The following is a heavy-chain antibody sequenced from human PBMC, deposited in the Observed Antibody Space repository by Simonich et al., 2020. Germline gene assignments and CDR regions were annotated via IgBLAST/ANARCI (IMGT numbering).Heavy chain of an antibody. Sequence: QLQLQESGPGLVKPSETLSLTCTVSGGSISSRSYYWGWIGQPPGKGREWIGRIYYIGSTYYNPSLKSRVTISVDTAKNQFSLKLSSVTAADTAVYYCARHAGFAFDIWGQGTMVTVSS. D-gene: IGHD6-13*01. CDR2: IYYIGST. CDR3: ARHAGFAFDI. V-gene: IGHV4-39*01. J-gene: IGHJ3*02. CDR1: GGSISSRSYY.